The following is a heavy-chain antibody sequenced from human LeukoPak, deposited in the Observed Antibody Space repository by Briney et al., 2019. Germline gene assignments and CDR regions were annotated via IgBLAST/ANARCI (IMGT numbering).Heavy chain of an antibody. J-gene: IGHJ4*02. CDR2: ISINGGST. CDR1: GFIFSTYA. Sequence: GGSLRLSCSASGFIFSTYAMHWVRQAPGKGVEYVSAISINGGSTYYADSVKGRFTISRDNSKNTLYLQMSSLRAEDTAVYYCVKALKYCSGGSCSPWGQGTLVTVSS. CDR3: VKALKYCSGGSCSP. D-gene: IGHD2-15*01. V-gene: IGHV3-64D*09.